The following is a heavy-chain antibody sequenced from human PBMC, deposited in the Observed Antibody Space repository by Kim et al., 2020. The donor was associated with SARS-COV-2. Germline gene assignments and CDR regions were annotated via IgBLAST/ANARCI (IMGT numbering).Heavy chain of an antibody. D-gene: IGHD3-10*01. J-gene: IGHJ4*02. CDR3: ARDEGGLGFLPYYFDT. V-gene: IGHV1-18*01. CDR2: ISGYSGKT. Sequence: ASVKVSCKTSGYSFNRYAISWVRQAPGQGLEWMGWISGYSGKTNYAQSFQGRISLTTDTSTSTAYMELRNLRSDDTAVYFCARDEGGLGFLPYYFDTWGQ. CDR1: GYSFNRYA.